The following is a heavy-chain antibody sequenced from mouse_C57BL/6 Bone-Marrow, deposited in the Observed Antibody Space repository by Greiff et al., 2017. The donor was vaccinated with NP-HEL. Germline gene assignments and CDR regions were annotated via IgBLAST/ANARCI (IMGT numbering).Heavy chain of an antibody. CDR2: IDPSDSYT. CDR3: ARRKGDE. CDR1: GYTFTSYW. D-gene: IGHD3-3*01. J-gene: IGHJ2*01. V-gene: IGHV1-50*01. Sequence: QVQLQQPGAELVKPGASVKLSCKASGYTFTSYWMQWVKQRPGQGLEWIGEIDPSDSYTNYNQKFKGKATLTVDTSSSTAYMQLSSLTSEDSAVYYCARRKGDEWGQGTTLTVSS.